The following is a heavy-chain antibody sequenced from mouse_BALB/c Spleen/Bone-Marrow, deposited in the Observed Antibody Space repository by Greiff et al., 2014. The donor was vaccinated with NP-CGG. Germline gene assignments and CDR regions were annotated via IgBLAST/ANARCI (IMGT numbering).Heavy chain of an antibody. D-gene: IGHD2-3*01. Sequence: LVESAAELARPGASVKMSCKASGYTFTSYTMHWVKQRPGQGLEWIGYINPSSGYTEYNQKFKDKTTLTADKSSSTAYMQLSSLTSEDSAVYYCARERGWPYAMDYWGQGTSVTVSS. CDR2: INPSSGYT. CDR1: GYTFTSYT. V-gene: IGHV1-4*02. CDR3: ARERGWPYAMDY. J-gene: IGHJ4*01.